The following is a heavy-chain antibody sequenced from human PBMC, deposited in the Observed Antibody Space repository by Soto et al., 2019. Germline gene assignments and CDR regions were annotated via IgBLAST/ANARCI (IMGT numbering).Heavy chain of an antibody. CDR2: IRSDGDTT. J-gene: IGHJ4*02. CDR3: AKGKGVGATPDGANC. Sequence: EVQVLESGGGLVHPGGSLRLSCAASGFTFSSNGMNWVRQAPGKGLEWVSGIRSDGDTTYNADSVKVRFTVSRDTSKNTVYLQLKSLRVEDKAIYYCAKGKGVGATPDGANCWGQGTLVTVSS. V-gene: IGHV3-23*01. CDR1: GFTFSSNG. D-gene: IGHD1-26*01.